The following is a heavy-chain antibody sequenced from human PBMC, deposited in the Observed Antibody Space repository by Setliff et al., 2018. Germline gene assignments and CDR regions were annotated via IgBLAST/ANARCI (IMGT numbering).Heavy chain of an antibody. Sequence: SGHTLVNPTQTLTLTCSFSGFSLSTSGVGVGWIRQPPGKALEWLALVYLDDDKRYTPSLKSRLTITKDTSKNQVVLTMTNVDPVDTGTYYCVHFVLYHFASVDYWCPGTLVTVSS. D-gene: IGHD3-10*01. V-gene: IGHV2-5*04. CDR2: VYLDDDK. CDR3: VHFVLYHFASVDY. CDR1: GFSLSTSGVG. J-gene: IGHJ4*02.